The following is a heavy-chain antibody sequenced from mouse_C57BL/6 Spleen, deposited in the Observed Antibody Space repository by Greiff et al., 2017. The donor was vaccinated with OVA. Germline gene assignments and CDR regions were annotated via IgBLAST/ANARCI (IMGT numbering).Heavy chain of an antibody. Sequence: QVQLQQSGAELVKPGASVKISCKASGSPFSSYWLNWVKQRPGKGLEGIGQFYPGDGDTNYNGKFKGKATLTADKSSSTAYMQLSSLTSEDSAVYFCAREGGFYYYGSSEDYYAMDYWGQGTSVTVSS. CDR3: AREGGFYYYGSSEDYYAMDY. CDR2: FYPGDGDT. V-gene: IGHV1-80*01. D-gene: IGHD1-1*01. CDR1: GSPFSSYW. J-gene: IGHJ4*01.